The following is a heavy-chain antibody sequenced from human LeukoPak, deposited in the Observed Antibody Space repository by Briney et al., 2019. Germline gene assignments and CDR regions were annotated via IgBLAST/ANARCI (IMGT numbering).Heavy chain of an antibody. Sequence: SETLSLTCTVSGGSISSYYWSWIRQPPGKGLEWIGYIYYSGSTNYNPSLKSRVTISVDTSKNQFSLNLSSVTAADTAVYYCARDPYNGYDAFDIWGQGTMVIVSS. V-gene: IGHV4-59*12. J-gene: IGHJ3*02. D-gene: IGHD5-12*01. CDR2: IYYSGST. CDR1: GGSISSYY. CDR3: ARDPYNGYDAFDI.